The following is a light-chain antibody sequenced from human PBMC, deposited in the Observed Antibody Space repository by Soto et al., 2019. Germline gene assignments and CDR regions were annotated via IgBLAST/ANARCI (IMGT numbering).Light chain of an antibody. V-gene: IGKV3-15*01. J-gene: IGKJ4*01. CDR1: QSVNSN. CDR2: GAS. Sequence: EIVMTQSPATLSVSQGERVTLSCRASQSVNSNLAWYQQKPGQAPRLLLYGASTRATGLPVRFSGGGSGTEFTLTINSLQSEDFAVYYCQQYNNWPLTFGGGTKVEIK. CDR3: QQYNNWPLT.